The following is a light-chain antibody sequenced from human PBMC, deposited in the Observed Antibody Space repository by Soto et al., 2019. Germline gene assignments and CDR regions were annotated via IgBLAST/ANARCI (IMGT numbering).Light chain of an antibody. Sequence: QSLLTQPPSASGTPGQRVTISCSGSTSNIGDNTVNWYQQLPGAAPKLLIYSNDQRPSGVPDRFSGSKSGTSASLAISGLQSEDEGDYYCAGWDDSHVVFGGGTKLTVL. CDR1: TSNIGDNT. CDR3: AGWDDSHVV. V-gene: IGLV1-44*01. CDR2: SND. J-gene: IGLJ2*01.